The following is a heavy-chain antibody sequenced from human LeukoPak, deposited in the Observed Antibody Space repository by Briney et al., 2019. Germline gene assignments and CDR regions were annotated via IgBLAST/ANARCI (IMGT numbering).Heavy chain of an antibody. CDR1: GFTFSSYA. D-gene: IGHD3-10*01. CDR3: ARDKWFGETDY. V-gene: IGHV3-21*06. J-gene: IGHJ4*02. Sequence: GGSLRLSCAASGFTFSSYAMSWVRQAPGKGLEWVSSISSSSSYIYYADSAKGRFTISRDNAKNSLYLQMNSLRAEDTAVYYCARDKWFGETDYWGQGTLVTVSS. CDR2: ISSSSSYI.